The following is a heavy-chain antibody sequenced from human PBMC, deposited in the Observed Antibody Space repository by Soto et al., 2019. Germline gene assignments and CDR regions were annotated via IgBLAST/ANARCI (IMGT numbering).Heavy chain of an antibody. CDR3: ALEIVGRRFGY. CDR2: INPYNGDT. CDR1: GYTFTDYG. D-gene: IGHD3-22*01. J-gene: IGHJ4*02. V-gene: IGHV1-18*01. Sequence: QIQLVQSGAEVKKPGASVKVSGKASGYTFTDYGLSWVRQAPGQGLEWMGWINPYNGDTNYPQKLHGRVTLPTDTPTNTAYMGLRSLTSDDTAVYYCALEIVGRRFGYWGQGTMVSVSS.